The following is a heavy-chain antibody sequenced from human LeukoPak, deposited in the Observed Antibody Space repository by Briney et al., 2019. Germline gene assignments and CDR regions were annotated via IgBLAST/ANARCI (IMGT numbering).Heavy chain of an antibody. Sequence: GASVKVSCKASGYTFTGYYMHWVRQAPGQGLEWMGWINPNSGGTNYAQKFQGRVTMTRDTSISTAYMELSGLRSDDTAVYYCASRDAHLTGYSPFDYWGQGTLVTVSS. CDR1: GYTFTGYY. CDR3: ASRDAHLTGYSPFDY. J-gene: IGHJ4*02. V-gene: IGHV1-2*02. CDR2: INPNSGGT. D-gene: IGHD3-9*01.